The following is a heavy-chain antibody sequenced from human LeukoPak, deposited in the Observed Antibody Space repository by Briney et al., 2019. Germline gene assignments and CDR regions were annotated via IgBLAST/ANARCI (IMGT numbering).Heavy chain of an antibody. CDR1: GFTFSSYA. CDR3: AKDNRPKDIVVVVAARD. J-gene: IGHJ4*02. V-gene: IGHV3-23*01. D-gene: IGHD2-15*01. Sequence: PGGSLRLSCAASGFTFSSYAMSWVRQAPGKGLEWVSAISGSGGSTYYADSVEGRFTISRDNSKNTLYLQMNSLRAEDTAVYYCAKDNRPKDIVVVVAARDWGQGTLVTVSS. CDR2: ISGSGGST.